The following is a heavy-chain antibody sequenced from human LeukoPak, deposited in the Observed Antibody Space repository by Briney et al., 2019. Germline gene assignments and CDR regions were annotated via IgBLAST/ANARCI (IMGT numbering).Heavy chain of an antibody. CDR2: ISFSVNTK. CDR1: GFTFSSYA. Sequence: GGSLRLSCAASGFTFSSYAMSWVGQAQGKGLEGVSYISFSVNTKYYGDSVKGRFTISRDNVKNSLYLHMDSLRAEDTAVYYCARGAYSSGWAYFDHWGLGTLVTVSS. CDR3: ARGAYSSGWAYFDH. D-gene: IGHD6-19*01. V-gene: IGHV3-48*04. J-gene: IGHJ4*02.